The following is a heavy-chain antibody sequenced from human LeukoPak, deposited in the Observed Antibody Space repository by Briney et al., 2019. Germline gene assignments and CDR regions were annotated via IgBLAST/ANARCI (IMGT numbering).Heavy chain of an antibody. D-gene: IGHD2-8*01. CDR2: ISSSGSTI. CDR3: AREGLISYYYYYMDV. J-gene: IGHJ6*03. V-gene: IGHV3-48*03. Sequence: GGSLRLSCAASGFTFSSYEMNWVRQAPGKGLEWVSYISSSGSTIYYADSVKGRFTISRDNAKNSLYLQMNSLRAEDTAVYYCAREGLISYYYYYMDVWGKGTTVTISS. CDR1: GFTFSSYE.